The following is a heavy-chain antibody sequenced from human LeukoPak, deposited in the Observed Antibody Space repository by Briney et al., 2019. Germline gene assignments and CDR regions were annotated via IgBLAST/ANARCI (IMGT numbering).Heavy chain of an antibody. V-gene: IGHV4-39*07. CDR1: GGSISSSSYY. CDR2: IYYSGST. CDR3: ARMPKDIVVADAFDI. D-gene: IGHD2-15*01. Sequence: SETLSLTCTVSGGSISSSSYYWGWIRQPPGKGLEWIGSIYYSGSTYYNPSLKSRVTISVDTSKNQFSLKLSSVTAADTAVYYCARMPKDIVVADAFDIWGQGTMVTVSS. J-gene: IGHJ3*02.